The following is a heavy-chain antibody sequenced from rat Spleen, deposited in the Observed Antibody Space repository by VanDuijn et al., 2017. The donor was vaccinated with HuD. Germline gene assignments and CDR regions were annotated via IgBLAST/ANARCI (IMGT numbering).Heavy chain of an antibody. V-gene: IGHV5-17*01. J-gene: IGHJ4*01. CDR2: IFYDGSST. CDR3: ARPHSSLYVMDA. Sequence: EVQLVESGGGLVQPGNSLKLSCAASGFTFSDYAMAWVRQSPKKGLEWVATIFYDGSSTFYRDSVKGRFSISRDNAQSSLYLQMNSLRSEDTATYYCARPHSSLYVMDAWGQGASVTVSS. CDR1: GFTFSDYA. D-gene: IGHD1-2*01.